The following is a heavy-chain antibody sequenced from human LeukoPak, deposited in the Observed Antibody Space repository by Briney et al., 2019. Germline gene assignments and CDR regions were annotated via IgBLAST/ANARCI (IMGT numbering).Heavy chain of an antibody. V-gene: IGHV3-11*04. Sequence: GGSLRLSCAASGFTFSDYYMSWIRQAPGKGLEWVSYISFSGSTIYYADSVKGRFTISRDNAKNSLYLQMNSLRAEDTAVYYCARGLRFPYYYMDVWGKGTTVTVSS. CDR1: GFTFSDYY. D-gene: IGHD3-3*01. J-gene: IGHJ6*03. CDR3: ARGLRFPYYYMDV. CDR2: ISFSGSTI.